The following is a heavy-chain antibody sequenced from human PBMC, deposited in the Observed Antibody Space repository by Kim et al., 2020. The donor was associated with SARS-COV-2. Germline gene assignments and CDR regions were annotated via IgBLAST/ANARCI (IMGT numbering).Heavy chain of an antibody. CDR1: GGSISTRYY. Sequence: SETLSLTCTVSGGSISTRYYWGWIRQPPGKGLEWIGSIYYGGSTYYNPSLKSRVTISVDTSKNQFSLRLSSVTAADSAVYFCARSYYYDDGGSSSFDSWGQGSPVTVPA. V-gene: IGHV4-39*01. CDR3: ARSYYYDDGGSSSFDS. D-gene: IGHD3-22*01. CDR2: IYYGGST. J-gene: IGHJ4*02.